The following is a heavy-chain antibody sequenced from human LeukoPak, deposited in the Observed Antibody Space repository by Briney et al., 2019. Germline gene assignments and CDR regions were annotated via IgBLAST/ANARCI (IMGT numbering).Heavy chain of an antibody. CDR3: ARDFNYYDLYHFDY. J-gene: IGHJ4*02. D-gene: IGHD3-22*01. CDR2: FYSGENI. CDR1: GGPISSGNNY. V-gene: IGHV4-61*02. Sequence: SQTLSLTCTVSGGPISSGNNYWSWIRQPAGTGLEWIGLFYSGENIHYNPSLKSRVTISVDTSKSHFSLHLSSVPAADTAVYYCARDFNYYDLYHFDYCGQGTLVTVSS.